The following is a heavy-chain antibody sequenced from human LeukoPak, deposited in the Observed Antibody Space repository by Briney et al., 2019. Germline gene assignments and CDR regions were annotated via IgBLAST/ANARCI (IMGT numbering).Heavy chain of an antibody. J-gene: IGHJ4*02. Sequence: GGSLRLSCAASGFTFSGSAMHWVRQASGKGLEWVGRIRSKANSYATAYAASVKGRFTISRDDSKNTAYLQMNSLKTEDTAVCYCTRPYGSGSYSSHEYWGQGTLVTVSS. CDR2: IRSKANSYAT. CDR3: TRPYGSGSYSSHEY. D-gene: IGHD3-10*01. V-gene: IGHV3-73*01. CDR1: GFTFSGSA.